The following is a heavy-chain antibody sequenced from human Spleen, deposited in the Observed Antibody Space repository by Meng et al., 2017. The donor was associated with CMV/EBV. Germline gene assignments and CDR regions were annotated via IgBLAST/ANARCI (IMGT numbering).Heavy chain of an antibody. CDR2: INSRSNNV. CDR3: ATDPDYDYDFDY. D-gene: IGHD4-17*01. J-gene: IGHJ4*02. V-gene: IGHV3-48*04. CDR1: GLDFRNYG. Sequence: GESLKISCVTSGLDFRNYGMNWVRQAPGKGLEWVSHINSRSNNVGYAGSVKGRFTISRDIPGNSLYLQMNSLRVEDTGVYYCATDPDYDYDFDYWGQGTLVTVSS.